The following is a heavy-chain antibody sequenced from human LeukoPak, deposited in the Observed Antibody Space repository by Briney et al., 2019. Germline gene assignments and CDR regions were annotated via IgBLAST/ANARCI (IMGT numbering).Heavy chain of an antibody. Sequence: GGSLRLSCAASGFTVSSNYMNWVRQAPGEGLEWVSAISSGGGATYYADSVKGRFTISRDNSKNTLYLQLNILRADDTALYYCARGYCSGGSCSTYGMDVWGQGTTVTVSS. CDR3: ARGYCSGGSCSTYGMDV. CDR2: ISSGGGAT. V-gene: IGHV3-23*01. CDR1: GFTVSSNY. J-gene: IGHJ6*02. D-gene: IGHD2-15*01.